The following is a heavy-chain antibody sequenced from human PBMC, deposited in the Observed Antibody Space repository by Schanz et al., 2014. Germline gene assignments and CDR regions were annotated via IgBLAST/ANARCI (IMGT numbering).Heavy chain of an antibody. CDR3: ARGRGFYDY. J-gene: IGHJ4*02. D-gene: IGHD3-10*01. Sequence: QVQVEQSGPEVKKPGASVTVSCQASGYTFSFTSSNVHWVRQAPGQGLEWMGKIIPVLNIATYAQRCQGRVSITADTSTNTAYMELSSLTSEDTAVHYCARGRGFYDYWGQGTLVTVSS. CDR2: IIPVLNIA. CDR1: GYTFSFTSSN. V-gene: IGHV1-69*09.